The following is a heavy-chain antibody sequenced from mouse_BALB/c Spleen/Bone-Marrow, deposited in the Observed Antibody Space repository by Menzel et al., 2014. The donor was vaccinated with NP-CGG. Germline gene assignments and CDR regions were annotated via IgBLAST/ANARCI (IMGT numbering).Heavy chain of an antibody. CDR3: TRGGNWEDFDY. V-gene: IGHV5-17*02. CDR2: ISSGSSTI. Sequence: EVKLVESGGGLVQPGGSRKLSCVASGFTFSSFGMHWVRQAPERGLEWVAYISSGSSTIFYADTVKGRFTISRDNPKDTLFLQMTSLRSEDTAMYYCTRGGNWEDFDYWGQGTTLTVSS. D-gene: IGHD4-1*01. J-gene: IGHJ2*01. CDR1: GFTFSSFG.